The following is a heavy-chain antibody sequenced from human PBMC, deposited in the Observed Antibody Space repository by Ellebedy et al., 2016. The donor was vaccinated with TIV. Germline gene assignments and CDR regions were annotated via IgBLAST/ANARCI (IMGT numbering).Heavy chain of an antibody. V-gene: IGHV1-18*01. CDR1: GYTFTNHV. D-gene: IGHD3-16*02. CDR3: ARDDYVWGSYRSMGY. J-gene: IGHJ4*02. CDR2: INPYNDDT. Sequence: AASVKVSCKASGYTFTNHVISWVRQAPGQGLEWMGWINPYNDDTNYAQKLRDRVAMTTDTSTSTAYMDLRSLRPDDTAVYYCARDDYVWGSYRSMGYWGQGTLVTVSS.